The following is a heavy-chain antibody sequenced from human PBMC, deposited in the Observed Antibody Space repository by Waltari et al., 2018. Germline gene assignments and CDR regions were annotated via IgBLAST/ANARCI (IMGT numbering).Heavy chain of an antibody. CDR3: ARGRTGLTQIVED. J-gene: IGHJ4*02. D-gene: IGHD1-26*01. V-gene: IGHV3-74*01. Sequence: EVQLVESGGGLVQPGGSLRLSCAASGFTFSSSWLHWVRQPPGKGLLWVSRINSDGISTNYADSVKGRFTVSRDNAKNTLYLQMNSLRAEDTAVYYCARGRTGLTQIVEDWGQGTLVTVSS. CDR2: INSDGIST. CDR1: GFTFSSSW.